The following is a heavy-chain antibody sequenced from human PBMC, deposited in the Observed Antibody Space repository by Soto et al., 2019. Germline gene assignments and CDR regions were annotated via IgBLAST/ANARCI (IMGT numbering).Heavy chain of an antibody. CDR2: IIPILGIA. CDR1: GGTFSSYT. V-gene: IGHV1-69*02. Sequence: ASVKVSCKASGGTFSSYTISWVRQAPGQGLEWMGRIIPILGIANYAQKFQGRVTITADKSTSTAYMELSSLRSEDTAVYYCASLNHHTGISTGYSNKYYYGMDVWG. D-gene: IGHD3-9*01. CDR3: ASLNHHTGISTGYSNKYYYGMDV. J-gene: IGHJ6*02.